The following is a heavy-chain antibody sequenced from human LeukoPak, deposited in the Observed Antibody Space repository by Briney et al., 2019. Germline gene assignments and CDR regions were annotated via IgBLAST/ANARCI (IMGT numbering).Heavy chain of an antibody. D-gene: IGHD2-21*02. V-gene: IGHV3-23*01. CDR1: GFTFTVYA. Sequence: GGSLRLSCAASGFTFTVYAMIWVRQAPGKGLEWVSVISGSGGTSYYADSVKGRFTISRDNYKNTLDLQMNSLRAEDTALYCCARGLTAISFIDYWGQGTLVTVSS. CDR2: ISGSGGTS. CDR3: ARGLTAISFIDY. J-gene: IGHJ4*02.